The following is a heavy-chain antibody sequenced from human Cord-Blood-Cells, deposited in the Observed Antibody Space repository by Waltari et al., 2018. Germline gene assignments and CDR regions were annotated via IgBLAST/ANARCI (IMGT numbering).Heavy chain of an antibody. CDR3: AKIPSSGLDY. Sequence: QVQLVESGGGVVQPGRSLRLSCAASGFTFSSYAMHWVRQAPGQGLGWVSVISYDGRNKYYADSGEGRFTNSRDNSKNTLYLQMNSLRAEDTAVYYCAKIPSSGLDYWGQGTLVTVSS. J-gene: IGHJ4*02. CDR1: GFTFSSYA. V-gene: IGHV3-30-3*02. CDR2: ISYDGRNK. D-gene: IGHD3-22*01.